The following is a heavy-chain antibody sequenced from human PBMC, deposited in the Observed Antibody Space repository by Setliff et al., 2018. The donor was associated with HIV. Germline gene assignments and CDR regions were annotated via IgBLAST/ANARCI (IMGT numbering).Heavy chain of an antibody. J-gene: IGHJ3*02. D-gene: IGHD6-19*01. V-gene: IGHV4-4*02. CDR3: ARPTGWEQWLVHDAFDI. CDR1: GDSIGSSSW. CDR2: IYHGGTT. Sequence: SETLSLTCAVSGDSIGSSSWWSWVRQAPGKGLEWIGEIYHGGTTKYNPSLKSRVTMSVDRPNNHFSLKLSSVTAADTAVYYCARPTGWEQWLVHDAFDIWGQGTMVTVSS.